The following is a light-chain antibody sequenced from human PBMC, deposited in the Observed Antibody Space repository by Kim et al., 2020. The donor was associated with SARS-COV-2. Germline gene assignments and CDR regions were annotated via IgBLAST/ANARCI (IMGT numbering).Light chain of an antibody. CDR2: GAS. V-gene: IGKV3-20*01. CDR3: QQYSSSPAT. Sequence: STGERATRSCRASQSVSSNYVAWYRQKPGQAPRLLIYGASSRATGIPDRFSGSGSGTDFTLTITRLEPEDFAVYYCQQYSSSPATFGQGTKVDIK. J-gene: IGKJ1*01. CDR1: QSVSSNY.